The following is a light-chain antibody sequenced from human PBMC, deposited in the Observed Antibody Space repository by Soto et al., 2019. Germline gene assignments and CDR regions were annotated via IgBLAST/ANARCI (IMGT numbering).Light chain of an antibody. CDR1: QSVSSN. CDR3: QQYNNWPPRT. CDR2: GAS. V-gene: IGKV3-15*01. J-gene: IGKJ1*01. Sequence: EIVMTQSPATLSVSPGERATLSCRASQSVSSNLAWYQQKPGQAPRLLIYGASTRATGIPARFSGSGSGTEVTPTISSLQSEDFAVYYCQQYNNWPPRTFGQGTKVEIK.